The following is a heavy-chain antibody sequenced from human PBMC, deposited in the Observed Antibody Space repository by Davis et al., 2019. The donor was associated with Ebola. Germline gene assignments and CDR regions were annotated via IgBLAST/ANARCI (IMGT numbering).Heavy chain of an antibody. D-gene: IGHD4-11*01. CDR3: ARTRNDYSGWFDP. J-gene: IGHJ5*02. CDR2: IDWDDYK. V-gene: IGHV2-70*11. Sequence: SGPTLVQLTHPFTLTCTFPGVPLTTSGMCVSWIRQPQGKAMEWLARIDWDDYKYYSTSLKTRLTISKDNSKNQVVLTMTNMDPVDTATYSCARTRNDYSGWFDPWGQGTLVTVSS. CDR1: GVPLTTSGMC.